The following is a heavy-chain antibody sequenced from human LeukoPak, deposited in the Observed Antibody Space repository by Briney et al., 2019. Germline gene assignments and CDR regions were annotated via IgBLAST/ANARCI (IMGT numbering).Heavy chain of an antibody. CDR1: GYTFTNYG. V-gene: IGHV1-18*01. CDR2: ISAYNGNT. Sequence: GASVKVSCKASGYTFTNYGVIWVRRAPGQGLEWMGWISAYNGNTNYAQNLQGRVTMTTDTSTTTAYMELRSLNSDDTAVYYCARWGRNFNDWFDPWGQGTLVTVSS. CDR3: ARWGRNFNDWFDP. D-gene: IGHD3-9*01. J-gene: IGHJ5*02.